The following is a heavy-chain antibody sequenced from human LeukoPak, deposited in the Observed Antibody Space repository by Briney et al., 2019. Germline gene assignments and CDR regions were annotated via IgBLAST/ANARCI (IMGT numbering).Heavy chain of an antibody. Sequence: GASVTVSFTSAAYTFTFYYMHWVRRAPGQGLEWMGWINPNSGGRNYAHKFPGRVTMTRDTSISTAYMELSRLRSDDTAVYYCATSRRDYYDSSGLGGAFDYWGQGNLVTVSS. CDR3: ATSRRDYYDSSGLGGAFDY. D-gene: IGHD3-22*01. CDR2: INPNSGGR. CDR1: AYTFTFYY. V-gene: IGHV1-2*07. J-gene: IGHJ4*02.